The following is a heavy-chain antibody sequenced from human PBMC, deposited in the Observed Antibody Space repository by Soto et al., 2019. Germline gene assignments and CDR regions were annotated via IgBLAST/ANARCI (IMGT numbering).Heavy chain of an antibody. Sequence: SETLSLTCAVYGGSFSGYYWSWIRQPPGKGLEWIGEINHSGSTNYNPSLKSRVTISVDTSKNQFSLKLSSVTAADTAVYYCARGEWLLSTDAFDIWGQGTMVTVAS. CDR1: GGSFSGYY. CDR2: INHSGST. CDR3: ARGEWLLSTDAFDI. J-gene: IGHJ3*02. D-gene: IGHD3-3*01. V-gene: IGHV4-34*01.